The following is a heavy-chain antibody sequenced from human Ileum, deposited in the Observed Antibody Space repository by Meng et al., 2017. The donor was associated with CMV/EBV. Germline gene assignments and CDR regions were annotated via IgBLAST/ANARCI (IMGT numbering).Heavy chain of an antibody. CDR3: ARHDYGDNLGGDY. V-gene: IGHV4-59*08. D-gene: IGHD4-17*01. J-gene: IGHJ4*02. CDR2: IFHSGGT. CDR1: GGSISAYY. Sequence: CSVSGGSISAYYWSWIRQPPGKGLEWIGFIFHSGGTSYNPSLKSRVAMSVDTSKNQFSLRLISVTAADTAVYYCARHDYGDNLGGDYWGQGALVTVSS.